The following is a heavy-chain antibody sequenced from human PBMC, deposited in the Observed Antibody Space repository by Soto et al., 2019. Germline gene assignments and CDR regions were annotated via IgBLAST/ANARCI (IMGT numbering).Heavy chain of an antibody. CDR3: AREGDYGDYYFDY. Sequence: QVQLVESGGGVVQPGRSLRLSCAASGFTFSSYAMHWVRQAPGKGLEWVAVISYDGSNKYYADSVKGRFTISRDNSKNTLYLQMNSLRADDTAVYYCAREGDYGDYYFDYWCQGTLVTVFS. CDR2: ISYDGSNK. J-gene: IGHJ4*02. CDR1: GFTFSSYA. V-gene: IGHV3-30-3*01. D-gene: IGHD4-17*01.